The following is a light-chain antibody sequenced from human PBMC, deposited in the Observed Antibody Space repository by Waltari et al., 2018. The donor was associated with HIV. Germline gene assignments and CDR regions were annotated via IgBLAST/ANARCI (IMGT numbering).Light chain of an antibody. V-gene: IGLV3-1*01. J-gene: IGLJ2*01. CDR3: QVWDTNIVV. Sequence: SYALTQPPSVSVSAGQTANITYSGDKLGDRFVSWYVQKTGQSPVLVMYEDATRPTGSPDRFSGSNSGNTAALIISGTLSTDEGEYFCQVWDTNIVVFGGGTRLTVL. CDR1: KLGDRF. CDR2: EDA.